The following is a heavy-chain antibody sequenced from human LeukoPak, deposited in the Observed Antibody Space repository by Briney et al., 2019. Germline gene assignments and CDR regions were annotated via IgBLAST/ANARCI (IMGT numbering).Heavy chain of an antibody. CDR1: GFTFSSYW. CDR3: ARDSTTVAIDY. Sequence: GGSLRLSCAASGFTFSSYWMHWVRQAPGKGLVWVSRSNSDGSSTSYADSVKGRFTISRDNAKNTLYLQMNSLRAEDTAVYYCARDSTTVAIDYWGQGTLVTVSS. J-gene: IGHJ4*02. D-gene: IGHD4-23*01. V-gene: IGHV3-74*01. CDR2: SNSDGSST.